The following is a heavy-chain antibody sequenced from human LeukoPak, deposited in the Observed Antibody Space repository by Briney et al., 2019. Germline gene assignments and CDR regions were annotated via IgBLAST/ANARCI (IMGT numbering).Heavy chain of an antibody. CDR3: ARESGYSPAMDV. D-gene: IGHD5-12*01. Sequence: GGFLRLSCAASGFTFSNYWIHWVRQAPGKGLVWVSRINNDGSHTIYADSVKGRFTISRDNAKNTLSLQMNSLRAEDTAVYYCARESGYSPAMDVWGQGTTVTVSS. CDR1: GFTFSNYW. V-gene: IGHV3-74*01. CDR2: INNDGSHT. J-gene: IGHJ6*02.